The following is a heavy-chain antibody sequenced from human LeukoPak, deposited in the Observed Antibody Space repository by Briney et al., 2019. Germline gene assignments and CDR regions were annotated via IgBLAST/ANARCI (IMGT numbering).Heavy chain of an antibody. CDR3: ARVLYDSSGYERIDY. CDR2: IYSGGST. Sequence: GGSLRLSCAASGFTFSSYWMHWVRQAPGKGLEWVSVIYSGGSTYYADSVKGRFTISRDNSKNTLYLQMNSLRAEDTAVYYCARVLYDSSGYERIDYWGQGTLVTVSS. V-gene: IGHV3-53*01. J-gene: IGHJ4*02. CDR1: GFTFSSYW. D-gene: IGHD3-22*01.